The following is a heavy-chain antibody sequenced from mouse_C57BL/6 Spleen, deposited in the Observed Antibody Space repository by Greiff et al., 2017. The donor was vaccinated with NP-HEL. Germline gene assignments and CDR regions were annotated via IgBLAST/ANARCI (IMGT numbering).Heavy chain of an antibody. CDR3: ARPLYGSSYWYFDV. CDR2: SLPKANGYTT. CDR1: GFTFTDYY. D-gene: IGHD1-1*01. Sequence: EVQVVESGGFFFQPGGSLSLSCAASGFTFTDYYMSWVRQPPGKALEWLGCSLPKANGYTTEYSASVKGRFTISRDNSQSILYIQMNALRAADSATYYCARPLYGSSYWYFDVWGTGTTVTVSS. V-gene: IGHV7-3*01. J-gene: IGHJ1*03.